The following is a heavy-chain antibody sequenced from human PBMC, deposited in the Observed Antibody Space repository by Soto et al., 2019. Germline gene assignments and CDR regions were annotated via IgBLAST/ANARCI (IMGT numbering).Heavy chain of an antibody. V-gene: IGHV3-23*01. CDR1: GFTFSIYS. CDR3: GRSSRRHPNHDY. J-gene: IGHJ4*02. CDR2: ISDNGVYT. Sequence: GGSLRLSCAASGFTFSIYSMTWVRQAPWKGLEWVSVISDNGVYTSYADSVKGRFTISRDNSKNTLYLQMNSLRAEDTAVYYCGRSSRRHPNHDYWGQGSLITVSS.